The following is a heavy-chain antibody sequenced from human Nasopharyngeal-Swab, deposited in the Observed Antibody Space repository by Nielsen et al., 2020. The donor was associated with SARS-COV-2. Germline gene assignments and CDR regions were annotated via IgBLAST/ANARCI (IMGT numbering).Heavy chain of an antibody. CDR1: GFTFSSYC. D-gene: IGHD1-1*01. J-gene: IGHJ5*02. CDR3: ARWNNWFDP. CDR2: ISSSSSTI. Sequence: GESLKISCAASGFTFSSYCMNWVRQAPGKGLEWVSYISSSSSTIYYADSVKGRFTISRDNAKNSLYLQMNSLRAEDTAVYYCARWNNWFDPWGQGTLVTVSS. V-gene: IGHV3-48*04.